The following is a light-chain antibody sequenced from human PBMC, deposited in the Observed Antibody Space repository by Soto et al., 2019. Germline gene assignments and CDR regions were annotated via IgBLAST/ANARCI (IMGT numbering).Light chain of an antibody. J-gene: IGKJ1*01. CDR2: GAS. V-gene: IGKV3D-7*01. Sequence: EIVMTQSPATLSLSPGERATLSCRASQSVSSSYLSRYQQKPGQAPRLLIYGASTRATGIPASFSGSGSGTDFTLTISSLQPEDFAVYYCQQDYNLPPWTFGQGTKVEIK. CDR1: QSVSSSY. CDR3: QQDYNLPPWT.